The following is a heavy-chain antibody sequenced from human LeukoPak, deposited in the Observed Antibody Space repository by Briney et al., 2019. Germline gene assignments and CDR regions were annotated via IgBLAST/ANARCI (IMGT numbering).Heavy chain of an antibody. J-gene: IGHJ5*02. CDR1: GYTFISFG. Sequence: ASVKVSCKASGYTFISFGICWVRQTPGQGLEWMGCINSYNGKTRYAQKIQGRVTMTTDTSTSTAYMELRSLRSDDTAIYYCARMKFDYDFPHWFDLWGQGTLVTVSS. CDR3: ARMKFDYDFPHWFDL. CDR2: INSYNGKT. V-gene: IGHV1-18*01. D-gene: IGHD3-3*01.